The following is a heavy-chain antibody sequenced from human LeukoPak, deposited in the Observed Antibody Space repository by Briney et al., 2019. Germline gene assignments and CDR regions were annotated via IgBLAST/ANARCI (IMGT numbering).Heavy chain of an antibody. CDR3: AKGGYSSSWYRYYFDY. D-gene: IGHD6-13*01. J-gene: IGHJ4*02. Sequence: GGSLRLSCAASGFTFSSYAMYWVRQAPGKGLEYVSAINNNGGRTYYANSVKGRFTISRDNSKNTLYLQKNSLRAEDTAVYYCAKGGYSSSWYRYYFDYWGQGTLVTVSS. CDR2: INNNGGRT. CDR1: GFTFSSYA. V-gene: IGHV3-64*01.